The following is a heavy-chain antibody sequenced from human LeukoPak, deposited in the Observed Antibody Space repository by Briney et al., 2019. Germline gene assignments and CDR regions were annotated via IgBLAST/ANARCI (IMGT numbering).Heavy chain of an antibody. CDR2: ILPDGRDT. V-gene: IGHV1-2*02. CDR1: GYTFAAHH. Sequence: ASVKVSCKASGYTFAAHHIHWVRQAPGQGLEWVGWILPDGRDTKYSQKFQDRLTLTTDTFTNTAYMELSRLIPDDTAVYYCSGRYGPGPVWGQGTLISASP. D-gene: IGHD3-10*01. CDR3: SGRYGPGPV. J-gene: IGHJ4*02.